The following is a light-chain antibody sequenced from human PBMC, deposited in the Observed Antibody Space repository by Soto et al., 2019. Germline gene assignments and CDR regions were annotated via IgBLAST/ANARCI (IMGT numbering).Light chain of an antibody. CDR2: DAS. J-gene: IGKJ4*01. CDR3: QQFYTYLLT. Sequence: DIQLTQSPSFLSASVGDRVTITCRASQDISSYLAWYQQKPGKAPKLLISDASTLQSGVPSRFRGSGSGIEFTLTITSLQPEDFATYYCQQFYTYLLTFGGGTKVEIK. CDR1: QDISSY. V-gene: IGKV1-9*01.